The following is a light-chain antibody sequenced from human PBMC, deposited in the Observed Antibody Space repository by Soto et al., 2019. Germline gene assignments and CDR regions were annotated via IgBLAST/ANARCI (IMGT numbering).Light chain of an antibody. Sequence: QSALTQPTSVSGSPGQSITISCSGNHNDIGTYDYVSWYQQHPGRAPRLLIHGVTTRPSGISDRFSDSKSGLTASLTISGRQHEDEADYYCSSFTSNRIYVFGPGTKVTVL. J-gene: IGLJ1*01. CDR1: HNDIGTYDY. CDR3: SSFTSNRIYV. CDR2: GVT. V-gene: IGLV2-14*03.